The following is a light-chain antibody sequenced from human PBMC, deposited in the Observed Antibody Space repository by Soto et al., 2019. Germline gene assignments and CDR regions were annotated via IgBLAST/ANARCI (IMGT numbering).Light chain of an antibody. V-gene: IGLV1-51*01. CDR2: DNN. CDR1: SSNIGNNY. J-gene: IGLJ1*01. Sequence: QSVLTQPPPVSAAPGQKVTISCSGSSSNIGNNYVSWYQQLPGTAPKLLIYDNNKRPSGIPDRFSGSKSGTSATLGITGLQTVDEADYYCGTWDSSLSAYVFGTGTKVTVL. CDR3: GTWDSSLSAYV.